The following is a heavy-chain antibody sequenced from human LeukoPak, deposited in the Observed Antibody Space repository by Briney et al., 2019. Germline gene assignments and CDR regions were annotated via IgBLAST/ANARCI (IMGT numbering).Heavy chain of an antibody. Sequence: GGSLGLSCAASGFTFSSYAMSWVRQAPGKGLEWVANIKQDGSEKYYVDSVKGRFTISRDNAKNSLYLQMNSLRAEDTAVYYCARGTVGAHYYYYYMDVWGKGTTVTASS. V-gene: IGHV3-7*04. CDR2: IKQDGSEK. CDR1: GFTFSSYA. J-gene: IGHJ6*03. CDR3: ARGTVGAHYYYYYMDV. D-gene: IGHD1-26*01.